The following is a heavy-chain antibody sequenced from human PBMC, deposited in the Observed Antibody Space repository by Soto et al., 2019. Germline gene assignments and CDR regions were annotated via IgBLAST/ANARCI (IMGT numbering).Heavy chain of an antibody. Sequence: SETLSLTCSVSGDSISNLDYFWAWIRQPPGQALEYIGYIYKIATTYYNPSFESRVAISVDTSKSQFSLNVTSVTAADTAVYFCARGRYCLTGRCFPNWLESWGQGALVTVSS. D-gene: IGHD7-27*01. J-gene: IGHJ5*01. CDR1: GDSISNLDYF. CDR2: IYKIATT. V-gene: IGHV4-30-4*01. CDR3: ARGRYCLTGRCFPNWLES.